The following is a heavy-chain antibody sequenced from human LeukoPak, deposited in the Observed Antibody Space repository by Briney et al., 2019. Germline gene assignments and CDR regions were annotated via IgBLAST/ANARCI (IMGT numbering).Heavy chain of an antibody. V-gene: IGHV3-23*01. J-gene: IGHJ4*02. CDR3: ARERVEHYYDSSGYQSPYYFDY. CDR2: ISASGGNT. CDR1: GFSFSSYA. Sequence: GGSLRLSCAASGFSFSSYAMSWVRQAPGKGLEWVSAISASGGNTYYADSVKGRFTISRDNAKNSLYLQMNSLRDEDTAVYYCARERVEHYYDSSGYQSPYYFDYWGQGTLVTVSS. D-gene: IGHD3-22*01.